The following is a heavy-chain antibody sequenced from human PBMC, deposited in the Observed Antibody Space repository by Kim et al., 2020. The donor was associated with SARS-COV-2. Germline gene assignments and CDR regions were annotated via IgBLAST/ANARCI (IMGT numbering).Heavy chain of an antibody. V-gene: IGHV3-33*06. CDR1: GFTFSSSG. D-gene: IGHD6-19*01. CDR3: AKGGAASGWSLTH. Sequence: GGSLRLSCAASGFTFSSSGMHWVRQAPGKGLEWVAVIWYDGSKKYYADSVKGRFTISRDNSKSTLYLQMNSLRVEDTAVYFCAKGGAASGWSLTHWGQGALVTVSS. CDR2: IWYDGSKK. J-gene: IGHJ4*02.